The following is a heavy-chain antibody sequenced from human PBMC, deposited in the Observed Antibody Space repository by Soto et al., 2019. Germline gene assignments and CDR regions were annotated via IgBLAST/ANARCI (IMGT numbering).Heavy chain of an antibody. V-gene: IGHV4-34*01. Sequence: QVQLQQWGAGLLKPSETLSLTCAVYGGSFSGYYWTWIRQPPGTGLEWIGEINHSGSTNYNPSLKCRVTTSVDTSKHQFALKLTSVTAADTAVYYCARDKITGRFDYWGQGTLVTVSS. CDR2: INHSGST. CDR3: ARDKITGRFDY. J-gene: IGHJ4*02. CDR1: GGSFSGYY. D-gene: IGHD2-8*02.